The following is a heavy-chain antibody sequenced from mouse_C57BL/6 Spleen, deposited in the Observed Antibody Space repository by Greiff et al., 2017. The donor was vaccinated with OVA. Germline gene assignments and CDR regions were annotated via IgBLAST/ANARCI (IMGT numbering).Heavy chain of an antibody. J-gene: IGHJ2*01. Sequence: VQLQQSGAELVRPGTSVKVSCTASGYAFTNYLIDWVKQRPGQGLEWIGVINPGSGCTNYTEKFKGKATLTADKSSSTAYMQLSSLTSEDYEVDFRERRGDYDFYDYGDWGQGTTLTVST. CDR3: ERRGDYDFYDYGD. V-gene: IGHV1-54*01. CDR2: INPGSGCT. D-gene: IGHD2-4*01. CDR1: GYAFTNYL.